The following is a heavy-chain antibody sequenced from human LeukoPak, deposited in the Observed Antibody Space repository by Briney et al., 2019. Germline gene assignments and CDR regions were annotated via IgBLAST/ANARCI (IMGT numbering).Heavy chain of an antibody. Sequence: SETLSLTCTVSGGSISSGSYYWGWIRQPPGKGLEWIGTIYYSGSTYYNPSLKSRVTISVDTSKNQFSLKLSSVTAADTAVYYCARGIAAASQTPDAFDIWGQGTMVTVSS. CDR2: IYYSGST. D-gene: IGHD6-13*01. CDR3: ARGIAAASQTPDAFDI. V-gene: IGHV4-39*01. J-gene: IGHJ3*02. CDR1: GGSISSGSYY.